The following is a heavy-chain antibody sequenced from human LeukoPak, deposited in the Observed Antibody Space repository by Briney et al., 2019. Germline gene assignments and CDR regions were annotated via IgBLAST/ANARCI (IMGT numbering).Heavy chain of an antibody. CDR2: ISWNSGSI. J-gene: IGHJ5*02. CDR1: GFTFDDYA. Sequence: GGSLRLSCAASGFTFDDYAMHWVRQAPGKGLEWVSGISWNSGSIGYADSVKGRFTISRDNAKNSLYLQMNSLRAEDTALYYCAKGRIAAAGITGGAFDPWGQGTLVTVSS. D-gene: IGHD6-13*01. CDR3: AKGRIAAAGITGGAFDP. V-gene: IGHV3-9*01.